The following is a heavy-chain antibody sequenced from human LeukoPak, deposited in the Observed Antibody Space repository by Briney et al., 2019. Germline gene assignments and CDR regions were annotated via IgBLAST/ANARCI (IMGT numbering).Heavy chain of an antibody. J-gene: IGHJ5*02. CDR2: ISSSSSYI. CDR3: ARAGTTRRYNWFDP. D-gene: IGHD1-14*01. CDR1: GFTFSGYS. V-gene: IGHV3-21*01. Sequence: GGSLRLSCAASGFTFSGYSMNWVRQAPGKGLEWVSSISSSSSYIYYADSVKGRFTISRDNAKNSLYLQMNSLRAEDTAVYYCARAGTTRRYNWFDPWGQGTLVTVSS.